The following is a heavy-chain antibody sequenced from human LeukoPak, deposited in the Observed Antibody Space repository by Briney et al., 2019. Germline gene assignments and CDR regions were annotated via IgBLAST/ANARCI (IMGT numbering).Heavy chain of an antibody. CDR3: ARTYYYDSSGPHDAFDI. CDR2: IYTSGST. J-gene: IGHJ3*02. CDR1: GGSISSYY. D-gene: IGHD3-22*01. Sequence: SETLSLTCTVSGGSISSYYWSWIRQPAGKGLEWNGRIYTSGSTNYNPSLKSRVTMSVDTSKNQFSLKLSSVTAADTAVYYCARTYYYDSSGPHDAFDIWGQGTMVTVSS. V-gene: IGHV4-4*07.